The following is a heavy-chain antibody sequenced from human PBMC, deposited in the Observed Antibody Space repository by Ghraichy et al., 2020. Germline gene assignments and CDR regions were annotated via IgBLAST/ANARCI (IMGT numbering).Heavy chain of an antibody. CDR3: AREVTYYYDSSGYDGGMCFDY. CDR1: GFTFSSYW. CDR2: IKQDGSEK. J-gene: IGHJ4*02. Sequence: GGSLRLSCAASGFTFSSYWMSWVRQAPGKGLEWVANIKQDGSEKYYVDSVKGRFTISRDNAKNSLYLQMNSLRAEDTAVYYCAREVTYYYDSSGYDGGMCFDYWGQGTLVTVSS. V-gene: IGHV3-7*01. D-gene: IGHD3-22*01.